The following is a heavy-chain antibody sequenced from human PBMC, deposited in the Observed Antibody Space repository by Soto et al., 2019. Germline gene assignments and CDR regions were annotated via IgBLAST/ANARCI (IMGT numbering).Heavy chain of an antibody. D-gene: IGHD2-8*02. Sequence: VHLVESGGGLVKPGGSLRLSCAASGFSFRSYNMNWDRQAPGEGMVWVSSISSNSKDIYNADSVKGRFTISRDKANNSLYLPASDLRAEDTALYYCSRVSRSFGTGAGHDSWAQGPLVSVSS. J-gene: IGHJ4*02. CDR3: SRVSRSFGTGAGHDS. CDR1: GFSFRSYN. V-gene: IGHV3-21*01. CDR2: ISSNSKDI.